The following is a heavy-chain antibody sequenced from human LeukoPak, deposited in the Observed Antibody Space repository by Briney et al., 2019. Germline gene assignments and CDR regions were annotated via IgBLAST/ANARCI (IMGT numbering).Heavy chain of an antibody. CDR3: ASSGGSYLSLDY. D-gene: IGHD1-26*01. J-gene: IGHJ4*02. Sequence: PSETLSLTCAVYGGSFSGYYWSWIRQPPGKGLEWIGEINRSGSTNYNPSPKSRVTISVDTSKNQFSLKLSSVTAADTAVYYCASSGGSYLSLDYWGQGTLVTVSS. CDR2: INRSGST. CDR1: GGSFSGYY. V-gene: IGHV4-34*01.